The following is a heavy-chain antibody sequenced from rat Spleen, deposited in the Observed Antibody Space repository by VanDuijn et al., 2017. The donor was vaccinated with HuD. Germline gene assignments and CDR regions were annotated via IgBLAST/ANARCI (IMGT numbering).Heavy chain of an antibody. CDR2: ITNTGGST. V-gene: IGHV5-31*01. CDR3: GRRVYSTDYGYFDY. CDR1: GFTFNNYW. J-gene: IGHJ2*01. D-gene: IGHD1-6*01. Sequence: EVQLVESGGGLAQPGRSLKLSCVASGFTFNNYWMTWIRQAPGKGLEWTASITNTGGSTYYPDSVKGRFTISRDNGKSTLYLQMDSLRSEDTATYYCGRRVYSTDYGYFDYWGQGVMVTVSS.